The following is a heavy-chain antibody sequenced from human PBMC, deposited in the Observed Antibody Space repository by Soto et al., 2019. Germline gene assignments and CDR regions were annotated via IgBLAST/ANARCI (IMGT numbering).Heavy chain of an antibody. CDR1: GGSISHYY. D-gene: IGHD6-13*01. CDR3: AREGVSSRWYNYYGMDV. V-gene: IGHV4-4*08. Sequence: SETLSLTCAVSGGSISHYYWSWIRQPPGKGLEWIGYIHSSGSTNYNPSLNSRVTISVDTSKNQFSLTLSSVTAADTAVYYCAREGVSSRWYNYYGMDVWGQGTTVT. CDR2: IHSSGST. J-gene: IGHJ6*02.